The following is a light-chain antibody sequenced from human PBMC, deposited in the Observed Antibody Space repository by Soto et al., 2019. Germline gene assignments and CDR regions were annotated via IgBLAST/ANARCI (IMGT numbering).Light chain of an antibody. V-gene: IGKV1-5*03. Sequence: DIQITQSPSTLSGSVGDRVTITCRASQTISSCLGWYQQKPGKAPRLLIYKASSLESGVPSRFSGSGSGTEFTLTISSLQPDDFATYYCQQDYSYSWTFGQGTKVDIK. CDR1: QTISSC. CDR2: KAS. CDR3: QQDYSYSWT. J-gene: IGKJ1*01.